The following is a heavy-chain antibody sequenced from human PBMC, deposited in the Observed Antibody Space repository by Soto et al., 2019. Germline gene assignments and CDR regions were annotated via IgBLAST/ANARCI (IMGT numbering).Heavy chain of an antibody. V-gene: IGHV4-34*01. CDR1: DGSFSGYY. Sequence: SEPLSLTCAVYDGSFSGYYWSWIRQPPGKGLEWIGEINHSGSTNYNPSLKSRVTISVDTSKNQFSLKLSSVTAADTAVYYCASHDILAYDYGDYDWLYYFDYWGQRTLVTV. CDR2: INHSGST. CDR3: ASHDILAYDYGDYDWLYYFDY. D-gene: IGHD4-17*01. J-gene: IGHJ4*02.